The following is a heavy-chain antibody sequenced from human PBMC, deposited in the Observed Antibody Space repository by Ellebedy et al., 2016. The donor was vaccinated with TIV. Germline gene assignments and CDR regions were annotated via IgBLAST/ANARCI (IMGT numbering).Heavy chain of an antibody. CDR2: VNQDGSEK. D-gene: IGHD1-26*01. J-gene: IGHJ3*01. V-gene: IGHV3-7*01. Sequence: GGSLRLSCAASRFSFSSYWMSWVRQSPGKGLEWVANVNQDGSEKYYVDSVKGRFTISRDSAKNSLYLQMNSLRVDDAAMYYCATDGSYGDYLSPTHAFVFWGQGTTVTVSS. CDR3: ATDGSYGDYLSPTHAFVF. CDR1: RFSFSSYW.